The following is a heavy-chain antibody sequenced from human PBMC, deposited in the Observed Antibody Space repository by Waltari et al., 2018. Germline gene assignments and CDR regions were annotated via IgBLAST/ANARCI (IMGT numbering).Heavy chain of an antibody. D-gene: IGHD2-15*01. CDR2: INHSGST. Sequence: QVQLQQWGAGLLKPSETLSLTCAVYGGSFSGYYWSWIRQPPGKGLGWIGEINHSGSTNYNPSLKSRVTISVDTSKNQFSLKLSSVTAADTAVYYCARGRGNYSRCSGGSCYSRYFQHWGQGTLVTVSS. CDR3: ARGRGNYSRCSGGSCYSRYFQH. V-gene: IGHV4-34*01. CDR1: GGSFSGYY. J-gene: IGHJ1*01.